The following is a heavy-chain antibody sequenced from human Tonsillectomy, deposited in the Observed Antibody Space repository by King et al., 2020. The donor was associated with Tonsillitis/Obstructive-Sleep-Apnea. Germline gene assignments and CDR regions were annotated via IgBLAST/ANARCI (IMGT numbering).Heavy chain of an antibody. CDR3: ARGVLRFLEWFPYYFDY. CDR1: GYTFTSYG. CDR2: ISAYNGNT. J-gene: IGHJ4*02. Sequence: VQLVESGAEVKKPGASVKVSCKASGYTFTSYGISWVRQAPGQVLEWMGWISAYNGNTNYAQKLQGRVTMTTYTSTSTAYMELRSLISDDTAVYYCARGVLRFLEWFPYYFDYWGQGTLVTVSS. V-gene: IGHV1-18*01. D-gene: IGHD3-3*01.